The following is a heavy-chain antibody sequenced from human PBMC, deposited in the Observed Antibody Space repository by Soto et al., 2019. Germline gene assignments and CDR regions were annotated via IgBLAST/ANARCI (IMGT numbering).Heavy chain of an antibody. J-gene: IGHJ6*02. CDR3: ARDRYCSGETRYGDWDYYYGMDV. CDR1: GFTFTKYG. Sequence: QVQLVESGGGVVQPGRSLRLSCAASGFTFTKYGMHWVRQAPGKGLEWVAVIWYDGSNKYYVDSVKGRFTISRDNSKNTLYLQMNDLRAEDTAVYYCARDRYCSGETRYGDWDYYYGMDVWGQGTTVTVSS. V-gene: IGHV3-33*01. D-gene: IGHD2-15*01. CDR2: IWYDGSNK.